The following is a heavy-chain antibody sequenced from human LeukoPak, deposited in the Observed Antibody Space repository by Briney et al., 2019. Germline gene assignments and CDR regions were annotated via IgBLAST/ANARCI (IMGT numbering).Heavy chain of an antibody. CDR2: ISADGRST. D-gene: IGHD2-15*01. J-gene: IGHJ1*01. CDR3: ARDSGWQLLRAEYFQH. V-gene: IGHV3-43*02. CDR1: GFTFDNYA. Sequence: GGSLRLSCAASGFTFDNYAIHWVRQAPGKGLEWVSLISADGRSTYYADSVKGRFTISRDNSKNSLYLQMRSLRTEDTALYYCARDSGWQLLRAEYFQHWGQGTLVTVSS.